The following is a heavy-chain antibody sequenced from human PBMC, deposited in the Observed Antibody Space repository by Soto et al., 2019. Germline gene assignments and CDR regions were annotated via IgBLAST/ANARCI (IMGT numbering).Heavy chain of an antibody. CDR1: GGTFSSYA. Sequence: QVQLVQSGAEVKKPGSSVKVSCKASGGTFSSYAIIWVRQAPGQGLEWLGGIIPIFGTANYAQKFPGRVTITADEATSTAYMELSSLRSEDTAVYYCARDEVGATQHNYYYYCIDVWGQWTTVTVSS. CDR3: ARDEVGATQHNYYYYCIDV. CDR2: IIPIFGTA. J-gene: IGHJ6*02. D-gene: IGHD1-26*01. V-gene: IGHV1-69*01.